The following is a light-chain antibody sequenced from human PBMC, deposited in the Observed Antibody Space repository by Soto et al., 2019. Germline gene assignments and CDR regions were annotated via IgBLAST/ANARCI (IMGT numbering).Light chain of an antibody. Sequence: DSVTITCRASQGISRYLSWYQQKPGRAPKLLISAASTLQSGVPARFSGSGSGTDFTLSITSLQPEDFETYYCQQLNTYPVTFGGGTKVDIK. J-gene: IGKJ4*01. CDR1: QGISRY. V-gene: IGKV1-9*01. CDR3: QQLNTYPVT. CDR2: AAS.